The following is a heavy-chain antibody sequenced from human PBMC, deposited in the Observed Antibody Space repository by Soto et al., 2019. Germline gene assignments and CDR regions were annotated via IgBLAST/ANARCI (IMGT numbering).Heavy chain of an antibody. J-gene: IGHJ5*02. CDR1: GGSISSGGYY. D-gene: IGHD3-10*01. CDR2: IYYSGST. V-gene: IGHV4-31*03. Sequence: SETLSLTCTVSGGSISSGGYYWSWIRQHPGKGLEWIGYIYYSGSTYYNPSLKSRVTISVDTSKNQFSLKLSSVTAADTAVYYCARAPRIYYGSGPPNPPSWFEPWGQGTLVTVSS. CDR3: ARAPRIYYGSGPPNPPSWFEP.